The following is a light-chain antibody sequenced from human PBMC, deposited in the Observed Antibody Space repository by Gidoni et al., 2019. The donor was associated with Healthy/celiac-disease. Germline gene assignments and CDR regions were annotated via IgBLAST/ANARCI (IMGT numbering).Light chain of an antibody. J-gene: IGKJ3*01. CDR1: QSISSY. Sequence: DIQMTQSPSSLSASVGDRVTITCRASQSISSYLNWYQQKPGKAPKLLIYAASSLQSGVPSRFSGSGSGTDFTLTISSLQPEDFATYYCQQSYSTVCTVGPGTKVDIK. CDR2: AAS. CDR3: QQSYSTVCT. V-gene: IGKV1-39*01.